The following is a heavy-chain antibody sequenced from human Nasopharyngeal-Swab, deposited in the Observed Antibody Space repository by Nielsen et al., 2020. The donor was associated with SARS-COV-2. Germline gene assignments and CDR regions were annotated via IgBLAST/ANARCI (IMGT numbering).Heavy chain of an antibody. V-gene: IGHV4-59*01. J-gene: IGHJ5*02. CDR1: GGSISSYY. D-gene: IGHD3-3*01. CDR2: IYYSGST. CDR3: ARATRITIFGVVGWFDP. Sequence: GSLRLSCTVSGGSISSYYWSWIRQPPGKGLEWIGYIYYSGSTNYNPSLKSRVTISVDPSKNQFSLKLSSVTAADTAVYYCARATRITIFGVVGWFDPWGQGTLVTVSS.